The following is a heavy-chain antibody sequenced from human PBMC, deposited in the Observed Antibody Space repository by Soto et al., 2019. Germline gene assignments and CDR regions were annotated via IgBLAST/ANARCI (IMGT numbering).Heavy chain of an antibody. CDR3: ARDGSSWDYYYYMDV. V-gene: IGHV3-33*01. D-gene: IGHD6-13*01. J-gene: IGHJ6*03. CDR1: GFTFSSYG. CDR2: IWYDGSNK. Sequence: GGSLRLSCAASGFTFSSYGMHWVRQAPGKGLERVAVIWYDGSNKYYADSVKGRFTISRDNSKNTLYLQMNSLRAEDTAVYYCARDGSSWDYYYYMDVWGKGTTVTVSS.